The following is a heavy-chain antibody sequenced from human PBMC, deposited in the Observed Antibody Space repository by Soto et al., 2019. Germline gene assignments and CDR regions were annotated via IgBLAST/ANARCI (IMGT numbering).Heavy chain of an antibody. V-gene: IGHV1-69*06. CDR3: ASALDWNYGERDYYYGMDV. J-gene: IGHJ6*02. CDR1: GGTFSSYA. CDR2: IIPIFGTA. Sequence: SVKVSCKASGGTFSSYAISWLRQAPGQGLEWMGGIIPIFGTANYAQKFQGRVTITADKSTSTAYMELSSLRSEDTAVYYCASALDWNYGERDYYYGMDVWGQGTTVTVSS. D-gene: IGHD1-7*01.